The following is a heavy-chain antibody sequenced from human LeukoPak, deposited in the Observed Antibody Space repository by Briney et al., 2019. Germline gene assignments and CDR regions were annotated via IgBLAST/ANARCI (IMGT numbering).Heavy chain of an antibody. V-gene: IGHV4-61*01. CDR3: ARGRFSSSWYIFDP. D-gene: IGHD6-13*01. J-gene: IGHJ5*02. CDR2: IYNSGGT. Sequence: PSETLSLTCTVPGGSVSSDNYYWSWIRQPPGKGLEWIGYIYNSGGTNYSPSLKTRVTMSADTSKNQLSLKLSAVTAADTAVYYCARGRFSSSWYIFDPWGQGALVTVSS. CDR1: GGSVSSDNYY.